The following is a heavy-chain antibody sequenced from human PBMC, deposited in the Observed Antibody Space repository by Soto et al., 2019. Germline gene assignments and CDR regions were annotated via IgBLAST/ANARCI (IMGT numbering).Heavy chain of an antibody. CDR3: ARRDIWGSYRD. D-gene: IGHD3-16*02. J-gene: IGHJ4*02. V-gene: IGHV4-39*01. CDR1: GGSISGSSYY. CDR2: IYNSGNT. Sequence: QLRLQESGPGLVKPSETLSLTCTVSGGSISGSSYYWGWIRQPPGQGLEWIGAIYNSGNTYYTPSLKSRITISVDTSKNQFSRKPNSVTAADTAVYYCARRDIWGSYRDWGQGALVIVSS.